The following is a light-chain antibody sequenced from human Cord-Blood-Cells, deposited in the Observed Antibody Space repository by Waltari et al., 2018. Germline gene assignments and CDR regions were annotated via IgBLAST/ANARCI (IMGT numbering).Light chain of an antibody. CDR2: GNS. CDR1: SSYIGAGYD. Sequence: QSVLPQPPSVSGAPGQRVTISCTGSSSYIGAGYDVHWYQQLPGTAPNLLLYGNSNRPSGVPDRFSGSRSGTSASLAITGLQAEDEADYYCQSYDSSLSGSVFGGGTKLTVL. J-gene: IGLJ3*02. V-gene: IGLV1-40*01. CDR3: QSYDSSLSGSV.